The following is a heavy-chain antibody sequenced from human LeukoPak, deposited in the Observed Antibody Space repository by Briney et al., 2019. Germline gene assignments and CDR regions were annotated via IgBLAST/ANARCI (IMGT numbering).Heavy chain of an antibody. CDR3: AREAKVLRFLEWLLRY. Sequence: GASVKVSCKVSGYTLTELSMHWVRQAPGKGLEWMGGFDPEDGETIYAQKFQGRVTMTEDTSTDTAYMELSSLRSEDTAVYYCAREAKVLRFLEWLLRYWGQGTLVTVSS. J-gene: IGHJ4*02. CDR2: FDPEDGET. CDR1: GYTLTELS. D-gene: IGHD3-3*01. V-gene: IGHV1-24*01.